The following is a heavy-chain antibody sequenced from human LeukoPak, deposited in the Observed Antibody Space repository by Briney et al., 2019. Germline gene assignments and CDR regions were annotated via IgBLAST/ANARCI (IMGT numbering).Heavy chain of an antibody. V-gene: IGHV5-10-1*01. CDR2: IDPSDSYT. Sequence: GESLKISCKGSGYSFTSYWISWVRQMPGKGLEWMGRIDPSDSYTNYSPSFQGHVTISADKSISTAYLQWSSLKASDTAMYYCARQSVAVNYYYGMDVWGQGTTVTVSS. J-gene: IGHJ6*02. CDR3: ARQSVAVNYYYGMDV. D-gene: IGHD6-19*01. CDR1: GYSFTSYW.